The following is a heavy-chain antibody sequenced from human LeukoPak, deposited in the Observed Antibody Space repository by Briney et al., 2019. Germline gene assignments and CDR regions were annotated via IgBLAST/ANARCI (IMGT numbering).Heavy chain of an antibody. D-gene: IGHD4-23*01. CDR3: ARSHLDSTVVTQSYYYYYMDV. J-gene: IGHJ6*03. CDR2: ISYDGSNK. Sequence: PGGSLRLSCAASGFTFGSYWMSWVRQAPGKGLEWVAVISYDGSNKYYADSVKGRFTISRDNSKNTLYLQMNSLRAEDTAVHYCARSHLDSTVVTQSYYYYYMDVWGKGTTVTVSS. CDR1: GFTFGSYW. V-gene: IGHV3-30*03.